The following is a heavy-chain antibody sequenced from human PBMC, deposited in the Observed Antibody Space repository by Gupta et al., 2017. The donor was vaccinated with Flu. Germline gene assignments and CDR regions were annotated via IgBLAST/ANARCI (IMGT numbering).Heavy chain of an antibody. V-gene: IGHV5-51*01. Sequence: EVQLVQSGADVKKPGEPLKISCQASGYIFTKFYIAWVRQVPGKGLEWMGLIYPIDSQTRYSPSFQGRITISADKSTDTAYLQWNSLQTSDTGIYYCARTADWRSFFGYWGHGAQVTVS. CDR1: GYIFTKFY. D-gene: IGHD3-9*01. CDR2: IYPIDSQT. J-gene: IGHJ4*01. CDR3: ARTADWRSFFGY.